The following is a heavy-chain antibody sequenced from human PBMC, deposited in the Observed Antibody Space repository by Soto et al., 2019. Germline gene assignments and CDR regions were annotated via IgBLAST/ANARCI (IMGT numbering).Heavy chain of an antibody. V-gene: IGHV1-8*01. CDR2: MNPNSGNT. CDR1: GYTFTSYD. CDR3: ARGFYYYDSSGYYLVRAFDI. Sequence: SVKVSCKASGYTFTSYDINWVRQATGQGLEWMGWMNPNSGNTGYAQKFQGRVTMTRNTSISTAYMELSSLRSEDTAVYYCARGFYYYDSSGYYLVRAFDIWGQGTMVTVSS. J-gene: IGHJ3*02. D-gene: IGHD3-22*01.